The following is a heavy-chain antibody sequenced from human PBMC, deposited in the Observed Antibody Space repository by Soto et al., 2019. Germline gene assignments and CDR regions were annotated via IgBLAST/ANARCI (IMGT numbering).Heavy chain of an antibody. J-gene: IGHJ5*02. CDR1: GYTFTSYG. V-gene: IGHV1-18*01. D-gene: IGHD1-1*01. Sequence: ASVKVSCKASGYTFTSYGISWVRQAPGQGLEWMGWISAYNGNTSYAQKLQGRVTMTTDTSTSTAYMELRSLRSDDTAVYYCARVWGVQLELMNWFDPWGQGTLVTVSS. CDR3: ARVWGVQLELMNWFDP. CDR2: ISAYNGNT.